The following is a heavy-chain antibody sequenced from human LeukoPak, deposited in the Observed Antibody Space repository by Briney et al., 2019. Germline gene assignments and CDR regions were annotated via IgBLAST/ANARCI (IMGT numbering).Heavy chain of an antibody. CDR3: ARGYRDSSSWSFDY. V-gene: IGHV1-46*01. J-gene: IGHJ4*02. Sequence: NPSGGSTSYAQKFQGRVTMTRDTSTSTVYMELSSLRSEDTAVYYCARGYRDSSSWSFDYWGQGTLVTVSP. CDR2: NPSGGST. D-gene: IGHD6-13*01.